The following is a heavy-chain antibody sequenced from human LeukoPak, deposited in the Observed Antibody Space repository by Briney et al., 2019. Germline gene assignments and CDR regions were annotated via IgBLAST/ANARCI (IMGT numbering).Heavy chain of an antibody. D-gene: IGHD1-26*01. V-gene: IGHV3-30*18. CDR1: GFTFSSYG. J-gene: IGHJ4*02. Sequence: GGSLRLSFAASGFTFSSYGMHWVRQAPGKGLEWVAVISYDGSNKYYADSVKGRFTISRDNSKNTLYLQMNSLRAEDTAVCYCAKISGSYEVDYWGQGTLVTVSS. CDR3: AKISGSYEVDY. CDR2: ISYDGSNK.